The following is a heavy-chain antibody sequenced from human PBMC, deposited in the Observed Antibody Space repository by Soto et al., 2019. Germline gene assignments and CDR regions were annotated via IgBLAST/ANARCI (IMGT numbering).Heavy chain of an antibody. Sequence: ESGGGLVQPGGSLRLSCAASGFTFSSYAMSWVRQAPGKGLEWVSAISGSGGSTYYADSVKGRFTISRDNSKNTLYLQMNSLRAEDTAVYYCAKGADYGDYRVPYYFDYWGQGTLVTVSS. D-gene: IGHD4-17*01. V-gene: IGHV3-23*01. CDR2: ISGSGGST. CDR1: GFTFSSYA. CDR3: AKGADYGDYRVPYYFDY. J-gene: IGHJ4*02.